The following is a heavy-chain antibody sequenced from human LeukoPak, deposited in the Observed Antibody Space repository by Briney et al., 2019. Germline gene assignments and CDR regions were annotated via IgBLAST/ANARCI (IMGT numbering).Heavy chain of an antibody. D-gene: IGHD1-26*01. CDR1: GYTFTVYF. V-gene: IGHV1-2*02. CDR2: INPNSGGT. Sequence: ASVKVSCKASGYTFTVYFMHWVRQALGQGLECMGWINPNSGGTNYAQKFQGRVTMTRDTSISTAYVELSRLRSDDTAVYYCAREDSGSYYRYFDYWGQGTLVTVSS. CDR3: AREDSGSYYRYFDY. J-gene: IGHJ4*02.